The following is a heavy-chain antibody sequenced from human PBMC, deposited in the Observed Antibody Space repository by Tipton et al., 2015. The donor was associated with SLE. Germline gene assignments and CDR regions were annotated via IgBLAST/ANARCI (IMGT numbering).Heavy chain of an antibody. CDR3: ARDSGWYYFDY. CDR2: IYYSGST. CDR1: GGSITSSSYY. Sequence: TLSLTCTVSGGSITSSSYYWGWIRQPPGKGLEWIGYIYYSGSTNYNPSLKSRVTISVDTSKNQFSLILSSVTAADTAVYYCARDSGWYYFDYWGQGTLVTVSS. V-gene: IGHV4-61*01. J-gene: IGHJ4*02. D-gene: IGHD6-19*01.